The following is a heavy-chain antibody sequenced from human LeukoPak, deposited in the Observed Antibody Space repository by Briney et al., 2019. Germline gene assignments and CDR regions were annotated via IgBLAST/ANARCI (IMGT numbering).Heavy chain of an antibody. V-gene: IGHV3-30-3*01. CDR2: ISYDGSNK. CDR1: GFTFSSYA. D-gene: IGHD3-22*01. CDR3: ARDSFKHSPYLYYYDSSGSQRAFDI. J-gene: IGHJ3*02. Sequence: GGSLRLSCAASGFTFSSYAMHWVRQAPGKGLEWVAVISYDGSNKYYADSVKGRFTISRDNSKNTLYLQMNSLRAEDTAVYYCARDSFKHSPYLYYYDSSGSQRAFDIWGQGTMVTVSS.